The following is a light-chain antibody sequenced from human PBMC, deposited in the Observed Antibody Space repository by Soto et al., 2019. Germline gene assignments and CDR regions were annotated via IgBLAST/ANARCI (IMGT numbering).Light chain of an antibody. J-gene: IGLJ2*01. CDR1: SSNIGAGYD. CDR3: QSYDSSLSGL. Sequence: PSVSGAPGQRVTISCTGSSSNIGAGYDVHWYQQLPGTAPKLLIYGNSNRPSGVPDRFSGSKSGTSASLAITGLQAEDEADYYCQSYDSSLSGLFGGGTKLTVL. CDR2: GNS. V-gene: IGLV1-40*01.